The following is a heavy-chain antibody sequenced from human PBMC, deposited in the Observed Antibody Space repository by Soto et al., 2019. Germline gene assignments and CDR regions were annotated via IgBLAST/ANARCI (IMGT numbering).Heavy chain of an antibody. J-gene: IGHJ4*02. V-gene: IGHV3-7*01. CDR1: GFTFSSYW. CDR3: ARPRDSYCSGGSCSFDY. D-gene: IGHD2-15*01. CDR2: IKQDGSEK. Sequence: GGSLRLSCAASGFTFSSYWMSWVRQDPGKGLEWVANIKQDGSEKYYVDSVKGRFTISRDNAKNSLYLQMNSLRAEDTAVYYCARPRDSYCSGGSCSFDYWGQGTLVTVSS.